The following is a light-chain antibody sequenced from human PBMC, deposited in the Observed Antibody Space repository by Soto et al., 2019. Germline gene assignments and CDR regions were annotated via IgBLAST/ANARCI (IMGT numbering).Light chain of an antibody. CDR1: SLNIGAGYD. Sequence: QSVLTQPPSVSGAPGQRVTISCTVSSLNIGAGYDVHWYQQLPGTAPKLLIYGNSNRPSGVPDRFSGSKSGTSASLAITGLQAEDEADYYCQSYDSSLSGSSVFGTGTKVTVL. CDR3: QSYDSSLSGSSV. CDR2: GNS. V-gene: IGLV1-40*01. J-gene: IGLJ1*01.